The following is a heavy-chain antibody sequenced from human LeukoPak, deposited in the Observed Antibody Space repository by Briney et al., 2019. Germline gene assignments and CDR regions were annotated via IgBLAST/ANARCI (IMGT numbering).Heavy chain of an antibody. J-gene: IGHJ5*02. CDR1: GYTFTSYY. Sequence: ASVKVSCKASGYTFTSYYMHWVRQAPGQGLEWMGIINPSGGSTSYAQKFQGRVTMTRDMSTSTVYMELSSLRSEDTAVYYCARVTMVGGFDPWGQGTLVTVSS. CDR3: ARVTMVGGFDP. D-gene: IGHD3-10*01. CDR2: INPSGGST. V-gene: IGHV1-46*01.